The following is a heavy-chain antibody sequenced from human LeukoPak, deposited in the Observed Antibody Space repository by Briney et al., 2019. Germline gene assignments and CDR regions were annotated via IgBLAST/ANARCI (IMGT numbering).Heavy chain of an antibody. CDR1: GFTFSSYS. CDR2: ISSSSRYI. CDR3: ARSIAVAGYDYFDY. D-gene: IGHD6-19*01. Sequence: GGSLRLSCAASGFTFSSYSVNWVRQAPGKGLEWVSSISSSSRYIYYADSVKGRFTISRDNAKNSLYLQMNSLRAEDTAVYYCARSIAVAGYDYFDYWGQGTLVTVSS. V-gene: IGHV3-21*01. J-gene: IGHJ4*02.